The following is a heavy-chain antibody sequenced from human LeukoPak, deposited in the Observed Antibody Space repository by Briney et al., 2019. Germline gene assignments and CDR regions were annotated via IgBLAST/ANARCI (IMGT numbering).Heavy chain of an antibody. CDR2: ISSYGDKT. CDR3: VKDLYKGDTSSWYYFDY. CDR1: GFTFSNCA. J-gene: IGHJ4*02. Sequence: GSLRLSCSASGFTFSNCAMHWVRQAPGKGPEYVSVISSYGDKTYYADSVKGRFTISRDNSKNTVSLQMSSLRAEDTAVYYCVKDLYKGDTSSWYYFDYWGQGTLVTVS. V-gene: IGHV3-64D*06. D-gene: IGHD6-13*01.